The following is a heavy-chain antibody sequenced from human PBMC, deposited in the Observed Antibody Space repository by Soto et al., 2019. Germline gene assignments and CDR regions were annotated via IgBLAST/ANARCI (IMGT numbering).Heavy chain of an antibody. J-gene: IGHJ5*02. CDR2: IYYSGST. CDR3: ASPKVAFYNLFDP. Sequence: SETLSLTCTVSGGSISSSSYYWGWIRHPPGKGLEWIGSIYYSGSTYYNPSLKSRVTISVDTSKNQFSLKLSSVTAADTAVYYCASPKVAFYNLFDPWGQGTLVTVYS. CDR1: GGSISSSSYY. D-gene: IGHD3-3*02. V-gene: IGHV4-39*01.